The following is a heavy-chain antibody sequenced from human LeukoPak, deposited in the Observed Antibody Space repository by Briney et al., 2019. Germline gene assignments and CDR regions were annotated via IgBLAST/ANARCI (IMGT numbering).Heavy chain of an antibody. CDR2: ISYDGSNK. J-gene: IGHJ4*02. D-gene: IGHD6-19*01. CDR3: AKDRVADTLEGSGDY. CDR1: GFTFSSYG. Sequence: QPGGSLRLSCAASGFTFSSYGMHWVRQAPGKGLEWVAVISYDGSNKYYADSVKGRFTISRDNSKNTLYLQMNSLRAEDTAVYYCAKDRVADTLEGSGDYWGQGTLVTVSS. V-gene: IGHV3-30*18.